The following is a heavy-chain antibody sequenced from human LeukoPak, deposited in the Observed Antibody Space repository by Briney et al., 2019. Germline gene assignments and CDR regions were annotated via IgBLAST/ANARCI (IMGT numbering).Heavy chain of an antibody. D-gene: IGHD2-21*01. CDR1: GFTFSSYS. V-gene: IGHV3-21*01. Sequence: PGGSLRLSCAASGFTFSSYSMNWVRQAPGKGLEWVSSISSSSSYIYYADSVKGRFTISRDNAKNSLYLQMNSLRAEDTAVYYCARAIPVTPIYEGFDYWGQGTLVTVSS. CDR2: ISSSSSYI. J-gene: IGHJ4*02. CDR3: ARAIPVTPIYEGFDY.